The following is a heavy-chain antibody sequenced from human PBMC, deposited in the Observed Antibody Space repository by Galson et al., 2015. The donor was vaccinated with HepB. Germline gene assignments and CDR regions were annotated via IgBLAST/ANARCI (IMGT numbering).Heavy chain of an antibody. V-gene: IGHV1-24*01. CDR3: ATGRSTVWSFDY. D-gene: IGHD6-19*01. CDR1: GHTLTELF. Sequence: SVKVSCKASGHTLTELFIQWVRQAPGKGLEWLGGQDPESDERIYGQKFHGRVTMTTDTSTNTAYMELRSLRSDDTAVYYCATGRSTVWSFDYWGQGTLVTVSS. J-gene: IGHJ4*02. CDR2: QDPESDER.